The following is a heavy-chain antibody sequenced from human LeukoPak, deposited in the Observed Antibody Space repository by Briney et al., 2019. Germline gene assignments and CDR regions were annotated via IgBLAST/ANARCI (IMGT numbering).Heavy chain of an antibody. Sequence: SETLSLTCTVSGGSISSSSYYWGWIRQPPGKGLEWIGSIYYSGSTYYNPSLKSRVTISVDTSKNQFSLKLSSVTAADTAVYYCAREMRLGYSSSWYNWFDPWGQGTLVTVSS. D-gene: IGHD6-13*01. V-gene: IGHV4-39*07. J-gene: IGHJ5*02. CDR3: AREMRLGYSSSWYNWFDP. CDR2: IYYSGST. CDR1: GGSISSSSYY.